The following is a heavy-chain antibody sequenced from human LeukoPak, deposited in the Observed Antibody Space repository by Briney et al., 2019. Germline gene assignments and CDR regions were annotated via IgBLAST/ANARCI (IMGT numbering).Heavy chain of an antibody. CDR1: GYSFTTYA. CDR3: ARRLKGSYGNSFDS. D-gene: IGHD4-17*01. Sequence: ASVKVSCKASGYSFTTYATHWVRQAPGQGVEGMGWINPYKGERKYSQNFQGRITVTRDTSASTTYMELSSLISAGTAVYYCARRLKGSYGNSFDSWGQGTLVTVSS. J-gene: IGHJ4*02. CDR2: INPYKGER. V-gene: IGHV1-3*01.